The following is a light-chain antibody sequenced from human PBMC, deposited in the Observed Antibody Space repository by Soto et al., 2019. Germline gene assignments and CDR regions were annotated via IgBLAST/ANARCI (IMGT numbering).Light chain of an antibody. CDR2: DAS. Sequence: DIQMTQSPSSLSASVGDRVTITCQASQDISNYLNWYQQKPGKAPKLLIFDASNVQTGVPSRFSGSGSGTDFTFTIHSLQPEDVATYYCQQYADPPLTFGGGTKVGIK. J-gene: IGKJ4*01. CDR1: QDISNY. V-gene: IGKV1-33*01. CDR3: QQYADPPLT.